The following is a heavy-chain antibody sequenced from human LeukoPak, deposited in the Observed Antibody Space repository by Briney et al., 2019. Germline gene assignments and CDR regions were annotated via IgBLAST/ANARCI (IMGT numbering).Heavy chain of an antibody. CDR1: GYTFTSYG. Sequence: GSVKVSCKASGYTFTSYGISWVRQAPGQGLEWMGWISAYNGNTNYAQKLQGRVTMTTDTSTSTAYMELRSLRSDGTAVYYCARAYDYYGSGSYLGGYWGQGTLVTVSS. CDR2: ISAYNGNT. J-gene: IGHJ4*02. CDR3: ARAYDYYGSGSYLGGY. V-gene: IGHV1-18*01. D-gene: IGHD3-10*01.